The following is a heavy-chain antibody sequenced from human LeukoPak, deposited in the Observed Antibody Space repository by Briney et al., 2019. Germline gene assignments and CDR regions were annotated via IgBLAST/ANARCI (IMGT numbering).Heavy chain of an antibody. J-gene: IGHJ4*02. V-gene: IGHV3-7*01. CDR2: IHDDGHVR. Sequence: PGGSLRLSCAASGFTFSAYAMSWFRQAPGKGLEWVANIHDDGHVRNYEDSVKGRFTISRDDARSSVYLQLRSLRAEDTAVYYCARDQDWNDRGGLDYWGQGTLVIVSS. CDR1: GFTFSAYA. D-gene: IGHD1-1*01. CDR3: ARDQDWNDRGGLDY.